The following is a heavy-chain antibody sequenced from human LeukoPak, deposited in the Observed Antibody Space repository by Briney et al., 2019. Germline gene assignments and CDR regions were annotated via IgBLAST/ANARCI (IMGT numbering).Heavy chain of an antibody. CDR2: IYYSGST. CDR1: GGSISSRSNY. J-gene: IGHJ4*02. Sequence: PETLSLTCPVAGGSISSRSNYWGRLRHPPGKGLEWIGSIYYSGSTYYNPSLKSRLTISVDTSKNQFSLKLSSVTAADTAVYYCARGSSWFDYWGQGTLVTVSS. D-gene: IGHD6-13*01. CDR3: ARGSSWFDY. V-gene: IGHV4-39*07.